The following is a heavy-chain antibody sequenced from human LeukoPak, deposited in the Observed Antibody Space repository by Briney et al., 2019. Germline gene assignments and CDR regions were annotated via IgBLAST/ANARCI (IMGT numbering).Heavy chain of an antibody. J-gene: IGHJ4*02. V-gene: IGHV3-48*01. CDR3: ARDYRYAFDN. Sequence: GGSLRLSCAASGFTFSDYSMNWVRQAPGKGLEWISYIGIDSGKTKYADSVKGRFTISGDKAKSSRYLQMSSLRVEDTAVYYCARDYRYAFDNWGQGTLVTVSS. CDR2: IGIDSGKT. CDR1: GFTFSDYS. D-gene: IGHD1-1*01.